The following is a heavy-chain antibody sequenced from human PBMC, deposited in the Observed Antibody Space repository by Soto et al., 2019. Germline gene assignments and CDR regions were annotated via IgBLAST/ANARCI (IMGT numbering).Heavy chain of an antibody. CDR1: GGSISSSSYY. J-gene: IGHJ4*02. D-gene: IGHD6-13*01. V-gene: IGHV4-39*01. CDR3: ARHWGRYSSFFDY. CDR2: IYYSGST. Sequence: QLQLQESGPGLVKPSETLSLTCTVSGGSISSSSYYCGWIRQPPGKGLEWIGSIYYSGSTYYNPSLKSRVTISVDTSKNQFSLKLSSVTAADTAVYYCARHWGRYSSFFDYWGQGTLVTVSS.